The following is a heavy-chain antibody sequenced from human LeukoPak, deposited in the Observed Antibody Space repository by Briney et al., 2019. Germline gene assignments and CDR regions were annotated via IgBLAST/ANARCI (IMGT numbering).Heavy chain of an antibody. D-gene: IGHD1-20*01. Sequence: SETLSLTCTVSGGSVSSHHWSWIRQPPGKGLEWIGYIYYTGSTNCNPSLKSRVTISVDTSKNQFSLKLSSVTAADPAVYYCASNWKYPDSSGYYYYYMDVWGKGTTVTVSS. J-gene: IGHJ6*03. V-gene: IGHV4-59*02. CDR3: ASNWKYPDSSGYYYYYMDV. CDR1: GGSVSSHH. CDR2: IYYTGST.